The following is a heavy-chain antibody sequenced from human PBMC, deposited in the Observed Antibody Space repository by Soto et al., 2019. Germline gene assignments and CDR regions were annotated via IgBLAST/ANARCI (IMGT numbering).Heavy chain of an antibody. CDR2: ISGSGGST. CDR3: AKRTVGWYFDL. Sequence: EVQLLESGGGLVQPGGSLRLSCAASGFTFSSYAMSWVRQAPGKGLEWVSAISGSGGSTYYADSVKGRFTISRDNSKNMLYMQRKSMRAEDRAVYYCAKRTVGWYFDLWGRGTLVTVSS. V-gene: IGHV3-23*01. CDR1: GFTFSSYA. J-gene: IGHJ2*01. D-gene: IGHD4-17*01.